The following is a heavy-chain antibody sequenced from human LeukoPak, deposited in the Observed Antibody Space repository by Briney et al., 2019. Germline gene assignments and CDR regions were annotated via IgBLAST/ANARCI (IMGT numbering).Heavy chain of an antibody. D-gene: IGHD3-22*01. CDR3: HSTYDSSGYYLGPIDY. CDR2: ISYDGSNK. CDR1: GFTFSSYG. J-gene: IGHJ4*02. Sequence: GGSLRLSCAASGFTFSSYGMHWVRQAPGKGLEWVAVISYDGSNKYYADSVKGRFTISRDNSKNTLYLQMNSLRAEDTAVYYCHSTYDSSGYYLGPIDYWGQGTLVTVSS. V-gene: IGHV3-30*03.